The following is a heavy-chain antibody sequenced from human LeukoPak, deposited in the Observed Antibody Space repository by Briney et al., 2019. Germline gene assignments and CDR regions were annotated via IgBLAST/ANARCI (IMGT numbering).Heavy chain of an antibody. CDR1: GFTFSDYY. J-gene: IGHJ5*02. Sequence: PGGSLRLSCAASGFTFSDYYMSWIRQAPGKGLEWVSYISSSGSTIYYADSVKGRFTISRANAKNSLYLQRNSLRAEDTAVYYCARVISSSSSGGDWFDPWGQGTLVTVSS. D-gene: IGHD6-6*01. V-gene: IGHV3-11*01. CDR2: ISSSGSTI. CDR3: ARVISSSSSGGDWFDP.